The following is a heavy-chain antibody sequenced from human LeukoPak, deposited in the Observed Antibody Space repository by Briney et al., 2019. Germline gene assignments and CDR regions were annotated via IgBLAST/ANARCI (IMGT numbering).Heavy chain of an antibody. J-gene: IGHJ4*02. CDR1: GLTFDDYA. D-gene: IGHD2-21*02. Sequence: GGSLRLSCAASGLTFDDYAMHWVRQAPGKGLEWVSGISWNSGTIGYADSVQGRFTISRDNAKNSLYLQMNSLRAEDTAVYYCARQSGGDYGYWGQGTLVTVSS. V-gene: IGHV3-9*01. CDR3: ARQSGGDYGY. CDR2: ISWNSGTI.